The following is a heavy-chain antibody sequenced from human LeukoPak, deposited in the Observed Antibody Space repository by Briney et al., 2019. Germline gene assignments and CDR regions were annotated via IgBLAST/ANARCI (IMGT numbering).Heavy chain of an antibody. CDR2: ISSSSSYI. V-gene: IGHV3-21*01. CDR1: GFTFSSHS. Sequence: GGSLRLSCAASGFTFSSHSMNWVRQAPGKGLEWVSSISSSSSYIYYADSVKGRFTISRDNAKNSLYLQMNSLRVEDTAIYYCAREFWVDPWGQGTLVTVSS. J-gene: IGHJ5*02. CDR3: AREFWVDP.